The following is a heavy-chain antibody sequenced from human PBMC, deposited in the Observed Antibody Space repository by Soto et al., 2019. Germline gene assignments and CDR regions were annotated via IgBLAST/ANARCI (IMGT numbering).Heavy chain of an antibody. V-gene: IGHV4-31*03. CDR3: ARTYYDFWSGYYHNNWFDP. D-gene: IGHD3-3*01. Sequence: SETLSLTCTVSGGSISSGGYYWSWIRQHPGKGLEWIGYIYYSGSTYYNPSLKSRVTISVDTSKNQFSLKLSSVTAADTAVYYCARTYYDFWSGYYHNNWFDPWGQGTLVTVT. J-gene: IGHJ5*02. CDR1: GGSISSGGYY. CDR2: IYYSGST.